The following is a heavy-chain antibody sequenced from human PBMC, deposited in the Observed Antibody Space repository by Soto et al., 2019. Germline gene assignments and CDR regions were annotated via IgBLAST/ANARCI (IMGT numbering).Heavy chain of an antibody. CDR1: GYTFTAYH. CDR2: INPNRGGA. CDR3: ARDYSGHGMDV. Sequence: ASVKVSCKTSGYTFTAYHIHWVRQAPGQGLEWMGWINPNRGGANYAQKFEGRVTMTRDTSISTVYMELSRLGSDDTALYYCARDYSGHGMDVWGQGTTVTVSS. V-gene: IGHV1-2*02. J-gene: IGHJ6*02. D-gene: IGHD1-26*01.